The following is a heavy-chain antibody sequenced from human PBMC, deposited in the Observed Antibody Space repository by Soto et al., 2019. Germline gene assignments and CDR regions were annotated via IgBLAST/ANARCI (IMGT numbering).Heavy chain of an antibody. J-gene: IGHJ3*02. V-gene: IGHV4-34*01. CDR2: ITHRRST. D-gene: IGHD2-15*01. CDR1: GRSFSGYY. Sequence: PPETLSLTCAVYGRSFSGYYWSWIRHPPREALEWIGDITHRRSTNSNPSPKSRVTISVDTSKNQFSLKLSSVTAADTAVYYCARACGGYCSGGSWEIQGEDDAFDIWGQGTMVT. CDR3: ARACGGYCSGGSWEIQGEDDAFDI.